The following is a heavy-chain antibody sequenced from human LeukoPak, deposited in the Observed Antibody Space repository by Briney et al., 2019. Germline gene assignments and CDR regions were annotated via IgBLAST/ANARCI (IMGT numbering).Heavy chain of an antibody. CDR1: GGTFSSYA. J-gene: IGHJ4*02. CDR3: ARDLTGYDLGSDY. V-gene: IGHV1-69*13. Sequence: ASVKVSCKASGGTFSSYAISWVRQAPGQGLEWMGGIIPIFGTANYAQKFQGRVTVTADESTSTAYVELSSLRSEDTAVYYCARDLTGYDLGSDYWGQGTLVTVSS. D-gene: IGHD3-9*01. CDR2: IIPIFGTA.